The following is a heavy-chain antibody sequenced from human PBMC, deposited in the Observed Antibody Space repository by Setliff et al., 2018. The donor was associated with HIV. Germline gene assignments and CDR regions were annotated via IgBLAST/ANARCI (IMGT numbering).Heavy chain of an antibody. V-gene: IGHV3-23*01. D-gene: IGHD6-19*01. CDR1: GFTFSSYD. CDR2: ISGSGGST. Sequence: PGGSLRLSCAASGFTFSSYDMHWVRQAPGKGLEWVSAISGSGGSTYYADSVKGRFTISRDDSKNSLYLQMNSLTVEDTAVYYCARGGDSSSSDHWGQGTLVTVSS. CDR3: ARGGDSSSSDH. J-gene: IGHJ4*02.